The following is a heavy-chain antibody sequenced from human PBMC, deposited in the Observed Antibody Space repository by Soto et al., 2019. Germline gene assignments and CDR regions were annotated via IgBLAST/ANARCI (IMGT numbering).Heavy chain of an antibody. V-gene: IGHV4-61*01. J-gene: IGHJ6*02. CDR3: MKAHESGDFLGMSV. D-gene: IGHD3-10*01. CDR1: GGSVSTGMKY. Sequence: PWETLSLTCTVSGGSVSTGMKYWGWVRQPPGKALEFIGYMYKTGETLLNSSLKSRVTLSMETSKNQFSLTLSSVTAADTAVYFCMKAHESGDFLGMSVWGPGTTVTVSS. CDR2: MYKTGET.